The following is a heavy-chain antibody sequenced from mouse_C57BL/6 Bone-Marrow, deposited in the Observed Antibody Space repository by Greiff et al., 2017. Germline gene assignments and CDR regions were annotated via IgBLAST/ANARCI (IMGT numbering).Heavy chain of an antibody. CDR2: IDPENGDT. J-gene: IGHJ2*01. CDR3: TKDDFAGNYFDY. CDR1: GFNIKDDY. Sequence: EVKLVESGAELVRPGASVKLSCTASGFNIKDDYMHWVKQRPEQGLEWIGWIDPENGDTEYASKFQGKATITADTSSNTAYLQLSSLTSEDTAVYYCTKDDFAGNYFDYWGQGTTLTVST. V-gene: IGHV14-4*01. D-gene: IGHD2-4*01.